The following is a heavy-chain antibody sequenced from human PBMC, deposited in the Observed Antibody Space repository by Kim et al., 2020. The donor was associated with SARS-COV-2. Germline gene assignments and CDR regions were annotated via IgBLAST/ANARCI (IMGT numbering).Heavy chain of an antibody. CDR3: ARGRNDQCRVGAFDI. V-gene: IGHV3-53*01. J-gene: IGHJ3*02. CDR1: GFTVSSNY. Sequence: GGSLRLSCAASGFTVSSNYMSWVRQAPGKGLEWVSAIDSGGSTYYADSVKGRFTISRDSSKNTLYLQMNSLRAEDTAVYYCARGRNDQCRVGAFDIWGQGAMVTASS. D-gene: IGHD1-1*01. CDR2: IDSGGST.